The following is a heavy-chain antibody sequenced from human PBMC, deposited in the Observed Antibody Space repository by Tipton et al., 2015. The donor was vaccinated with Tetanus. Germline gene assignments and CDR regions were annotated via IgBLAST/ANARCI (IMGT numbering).Heavy chain of an antibody. Sequence: TLSLTCAVYGGSSSSFYWSWIRQPPGGGLEWIGEINQRGTSYNPSLKTRATISVDSSKTQLFLNLTSVTAADTALYYCVRGVPYSTTMGSDWFDPWGQGTLVTVSS. V-gene: IGHV4-34*01. D-gene: IGHD2-2*01. J-gene: IGHJ5*02. CDR2: INQRGT. CDR1: GGSSSSFY. CDR3: VRGVPYSTTMGSDWFDP.